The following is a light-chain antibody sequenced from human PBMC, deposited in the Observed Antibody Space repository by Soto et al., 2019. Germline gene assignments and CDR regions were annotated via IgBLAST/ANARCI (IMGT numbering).Light chain of an antibody. Sequence: HSVLTQPASVSGSPGQSITISCTGTSSDVGGHNYVSWYQQHPGTAPKLMIYEVTNRPSGVSNRFSGSKSGNTASLTISGLQAEDEADYYCSSYTSSTTLDVVFGGGTQLTVL. CDR3: SSYTSSTTLDVV. CDR1: SSDVGGHNY. V-gene: IGLV2-14*01. J-gene: IGLJ2*01. CDR2: EVT.